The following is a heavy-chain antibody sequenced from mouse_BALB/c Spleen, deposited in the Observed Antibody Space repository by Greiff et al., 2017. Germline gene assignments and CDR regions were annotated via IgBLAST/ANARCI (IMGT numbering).Heavy chain of an antibody. CDR1: GFTFSSYA. V-gene: IGHV5-9-3*01. CDR3: ARPSSGLDY. D-gene: IGHD3-1*01. Sequence: EVKLLESGGGLVKPGGSLKLSCAASGFTFSSYAMSWVRQTPEKRLEWVATISSGGSYTYYPDSVKGRFTISRDNAKNTLYLQMSSLRSEDTAMYYCARPSSGLDYWGQGTTLTVSS. CDR2: ISSGGSYT. J-gene: IGHJ2*01.